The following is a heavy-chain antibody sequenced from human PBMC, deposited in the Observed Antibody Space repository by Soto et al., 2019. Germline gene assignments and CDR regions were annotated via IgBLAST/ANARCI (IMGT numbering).Heavy chain of an antibody. D-gene: IGHD1-26*01. CDR1: GSTFSNYW. CDR3: ARSGSYSYFDY. Sequence: GSLRLSCAASGSTFSNYWMSWVRQAPGKGLEWVANIKQDGSEKYYVDSVKGRFTISRDNAKNSLYLQMNSLRAEDTAVYYCARSGSYSYFDYWGQGTLVTVSS. J-gene: IGHJ4*02. V-gene: IGHV3-7*01. CDR2: IKQDGSEK.